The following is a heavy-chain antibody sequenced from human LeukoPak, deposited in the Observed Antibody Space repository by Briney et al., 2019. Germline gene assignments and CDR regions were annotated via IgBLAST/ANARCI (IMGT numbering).Heavy chain of an antibody. Sequence: ASVKVSCKASRYTFTGYYMHWVRQAPGQRLEWMGWINPNSGDTNYAQKFQGRVTMTRDTSITTVYMELSRLRSDDTAVYFCASGWSITGWYNNWFDPWGQGTLVTVSS. V-gene: IGHV1-2*02. CDR1: RYTFTGYY. J-gene: IGHJ5*02. D-gene: IGHD6-19*01. CDR2: INPNSGDT. CDR3: ASGWSITGWYNNWFDP.